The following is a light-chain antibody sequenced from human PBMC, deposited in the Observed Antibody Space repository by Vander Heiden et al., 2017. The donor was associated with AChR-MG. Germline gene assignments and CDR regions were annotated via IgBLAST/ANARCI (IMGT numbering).Light chain of an antibody. V-gene: IGKV1-13*02. CDR2: DAS. CDR1: QGISSA. J-gene: IGKJ3*01. CDR3: QQFTT. Sequence: AIQLTQSPSSLSASVGDRVTITCRARQGISSALAWYQQKPGKAPKLLIYDASSLESGVPSRFSGSGSGTDFTLTISSLQPEDFATYYCQQFTTFGPGTKVDIK.